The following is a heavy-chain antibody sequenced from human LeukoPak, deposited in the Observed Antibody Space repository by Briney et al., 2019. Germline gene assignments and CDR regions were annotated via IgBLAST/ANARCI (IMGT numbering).Heavy chain of an antibody. CDR3: ARDRIPHGYDYVWGSYRPSEFDY. CDR1: GFTFSSYS. J-gene: IGHJ4*02. Sequence: PGGSLRLSCAASGFTFSSYSMNWAPQAPGRGREGVSYISSSSRTIYYAYSVKGRFTISRDNAKNSLYLQMNSLRAEDTAVYYCARDRIPHGYDYVWGSYRPSEFDYWGQGTLVTVSS. D-gene: IGHD3-16*02. CDR2: ISSSSRTI. V-gene: IGHV3-48*01.